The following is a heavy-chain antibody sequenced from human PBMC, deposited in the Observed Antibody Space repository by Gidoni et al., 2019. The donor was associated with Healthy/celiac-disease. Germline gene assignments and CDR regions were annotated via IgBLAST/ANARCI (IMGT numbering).Heavy chain of an antibody. CDR3: ARGWIHYYYGMDV. V-gene: IGHV3-74*01. D-gene: IGHD5-18*01. CDR1: GFTFSSYW. Sequence: DVQLVESGGGLVQPGVSLRLSCSASGFTFSSYWMHWVRQAPGKGLVWVSRINSDGSSTSYADSVKGRFTISRDNAKNTLYLQMNSLRAEDTAVYYCARGWIHYYYGMDVWGQGTTVTVSS. CDR2: INSDGSST. J-gene: IGHJ6*02.